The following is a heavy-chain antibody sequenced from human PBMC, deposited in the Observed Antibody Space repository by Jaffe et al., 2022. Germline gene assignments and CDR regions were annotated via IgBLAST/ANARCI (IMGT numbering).Heavy chain of an antibody. CDR1: GFTFSSYG. Sequence: QVQLVESGGGVVQPGRSLRLSCAASGFTFSSYGMHWVRQAPGKGLEWVAVISYDGSNKYYADSVKGRFTISRDNSKNTLYLQMNSLRAEDTAVYYCAKHRAPDPWYFDYWGQGTLVTVSS. CDR2: ISYDGSNK. V-gene: IGHV3-30*18. J-gene: IGHJ4*02. CDR3: AKHRAPDPWYFDY.